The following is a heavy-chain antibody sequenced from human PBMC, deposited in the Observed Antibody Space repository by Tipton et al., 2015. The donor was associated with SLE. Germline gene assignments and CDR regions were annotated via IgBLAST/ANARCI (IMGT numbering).Heavy chain of an antibody. CDR2: VYYSGST. Sequence: LRLSCTVSGGSVSSSSYYWGWIRQPPGKGLEWIGSVYYSGSTYYNPSLESRVTTSVDTSKNQFSLKLSSVTAADTAVYYCARDTLTLRGPLDVWGQGTTVTVSS. J-gene: IGHJ6*02. V-gene: IGHV4-39*02. CDR1: GGSVSSSSYY. CDR3: ARDTLTLRGPLDV.